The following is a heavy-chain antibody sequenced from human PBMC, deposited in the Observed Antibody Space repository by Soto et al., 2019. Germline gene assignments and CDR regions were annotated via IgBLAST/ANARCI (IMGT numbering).Heavy chain of an antibody. J-gene: IGHJ6*02. V-gene: IGHV3-21*01. Sequence: EVQLVESGGGLVKPGGSLRLSCAASGFTFSSYSMNWVRQAPGKGLEWVSSISSSSSYIYYADSVKGRFTISRDNAKNSLYLQMNSLRAEDTAVYYCARARGPSKDGMAVWGQGTTVTVSS. CDR1: GFTFSSYS. CDR3: ARARGPSKDGMAV. CDR2: ISSSSSYI. D-gene: IGHD3-10*01.